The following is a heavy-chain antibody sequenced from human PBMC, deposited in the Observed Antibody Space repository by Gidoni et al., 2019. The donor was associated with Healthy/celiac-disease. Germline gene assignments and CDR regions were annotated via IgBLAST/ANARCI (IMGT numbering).Heavy chain of an antibody. CDR1: GFTFSRYG. V-gene: IGHV3-33*01. J-gene: IGHJ3*02. Sequence: QVQLVASGGGVVQPGRSLRLPCQASGFTFSRYGMHWVSQAPAKGLEWVAVIGYDGSNKYYADAVKGRFTISRDNSKNTLYLQMNSLRAEDTAVYYCAGATGYYDSSGYLGDIWGQGTMVTVSS. D-gene: IGHD3-22*01. CDR2: IGYDGSNK. CDR3: AGATGYYDSSGYLGDI.